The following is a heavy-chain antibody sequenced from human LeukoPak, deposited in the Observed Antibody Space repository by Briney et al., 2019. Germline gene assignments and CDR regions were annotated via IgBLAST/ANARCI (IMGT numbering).Heavy chain of an antibody. V-gene: IGHV4-61*01. CDR3: ARGRWVVGTTGYYYYGMDV. CDR2: IYYSGST. D-gene: IGHD5-12*01. Sequence: PSETLSLTCTVSGGSVSSGSYYWSWIRQPPGKGLEWIGYIYYSGSTNYNPSLKSRVTISVDTSKNQFSLKLSSVTAADTAVYYCARGRWVVGTTGYYYYGMDVWGQGTTVTVSS. CDR1: GGSVSSGSYY. J-gene: IGHJ6*02.